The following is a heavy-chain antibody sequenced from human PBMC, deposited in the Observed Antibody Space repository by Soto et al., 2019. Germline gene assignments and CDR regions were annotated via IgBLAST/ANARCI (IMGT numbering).Heavy chain of an antibody. CDR3: ATDEYFGSAIYFYYYGMDV. D-gene: IGHD3-10*01. V-gene: IGHV4-31*03. CDR2: IYYNGST. J-gene: IGHJ6*02. Sequence: QVQLQESGPGLVKPSQTLSLTCTVSGGSISIGGYFWSWIRQYPGKGLEWIGHIYYNGSTYYNPSLTGRVTISIDTSKNLFSLRLTSVTAADTAVYYCATDEYFGSAIYFYYYGMDVWGQGTTVTVSS. CDR1: GGSISIGGYF.